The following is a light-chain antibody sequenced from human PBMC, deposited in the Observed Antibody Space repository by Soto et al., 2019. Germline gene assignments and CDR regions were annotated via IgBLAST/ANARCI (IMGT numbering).Light chain of an antibody. V-gene: IGLV2-23*02. CDR3: CSYAGGVI. CDR2: EVT. CDR1: SSDVGSYNL. J-gene: IGLJ2*01. Sequence: QSVLTQPASVSGSPGQSITNSCTGTSSDVGSYNLVSWYQQYPGKAPKLMIYEVTKRPSGVSDRFSGSKSGNTASLTISGLQAEDEADYYCCSYAGGVIFGGGTKLTVL.